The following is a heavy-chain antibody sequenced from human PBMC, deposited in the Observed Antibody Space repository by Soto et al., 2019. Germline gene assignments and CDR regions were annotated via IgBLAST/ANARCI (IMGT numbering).Heavy chain of an antibody. CDR1: GASISSADYF. Sequence: QVQLQESGPGLVKPSQTLSLTCTVSGASISSADYFWSWIRQPPVQCLECIGYIYYSGNIFYNPSLESRVTISVDTSKNQFSLKLTSVTAADTAVYYCARQRTVYFARPGDWLDPWGQGTLVTVSS. CDR3: ARQRTVYFARPGDWLDP. CDR2: IYYSGNI. J-gene: IGHJ5*02. D-gene: IGHD3-9*01. V-gene: IGHV4-30-4*01.